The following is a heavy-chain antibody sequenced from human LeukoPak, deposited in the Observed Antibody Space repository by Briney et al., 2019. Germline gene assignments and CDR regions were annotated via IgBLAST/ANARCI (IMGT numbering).Heavy chain of an antibody. D-gene: IGHD6-19*01. J-gene: IGHJ4*02. CDR2: ISSSSSYI. CDR1: GFTFSSYG. V-gene: IGHV3-21*01. Sequence: GGSLRLSCAASGFTFSSYGMHWVRQAPGKGLEWVSSISSSSSYIYYADSVKGRFTISRDNAKNSLYLQMNSLRAEDTAVYYCASKAVAGTVDYWGQGTLVTVSS. CDR3: ASKAVAGTVDY.